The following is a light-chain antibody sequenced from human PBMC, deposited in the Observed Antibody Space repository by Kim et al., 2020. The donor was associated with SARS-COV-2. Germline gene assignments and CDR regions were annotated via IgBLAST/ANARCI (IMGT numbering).Light chain of an antibody. CDR1: STDVGDYEY. V-gene: IGLV2-11*01. Sequence: GPSVINSCTGTSTDVGDYEYVSWYQHRPGKVPKLIIHDVTRRPSGVPDRFSGSKSGNTASLTISGLQAEDEADYYCCSYAGYYTLIFGGGTQLTVL. CDR2: DVT. J-gene: IGLJ2*01. CDR3: CSYAGYYTLI.